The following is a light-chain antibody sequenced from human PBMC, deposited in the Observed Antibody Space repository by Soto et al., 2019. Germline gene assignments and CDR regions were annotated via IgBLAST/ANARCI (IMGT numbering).Light chain of an antibody. CDR2: AAS. Sequence: DIQLTQSPSFLSASVGDRVTITCRASQGISSYLAWYQQKPGKAPKLLIYAASTLQSGVPSRFSGSGSGTEFTLTISSLQPEDFATYYCQQLKSYPWTCGQGTKVDIK. V-gene: IGKV1-9*01. CDR1: QGISSY. J-gene: IGKJ1*01. CDR3: QQLKSYPWT.